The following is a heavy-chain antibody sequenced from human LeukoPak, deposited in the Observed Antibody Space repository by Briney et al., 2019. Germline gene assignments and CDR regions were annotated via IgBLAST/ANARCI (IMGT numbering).Heavy chain of an antibody. Sequence: PGGSRRLSCAASGFSFSNYGMHWVRQAPGKGLEWVAVIWYDGTSKYYADSVKGRFTISRDNSKNTLYLQMNSLRVEDTAVYYCAKDGSGTYSRFDYWGQGTLVTVSS. D-gene: IGHD3-10*01. V-gene: IGHV3-33*06. J-gene: IGHJ4*02. CDR1: GFSFSNYG. CDR2: IWYDGTSK. CDR3: AKDGSGTYSRFDY.